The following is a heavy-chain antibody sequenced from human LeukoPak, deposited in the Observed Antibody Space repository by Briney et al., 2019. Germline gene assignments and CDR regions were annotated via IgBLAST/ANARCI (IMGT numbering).Heavy chain of an antibody. D-gene: IGHD3-16*01. CDR1: GGSISSYY. CDR2: IYTSGST. Sequence: SETLSLTCTVSGGSISSYYWSWIRQPAGKGLEWIGRIYTSGSTNYNPSLKSRVTMSVDTSKNQFSLKLSSVTAADTAVYYCARDGVPARHWGRAFDIWGQGTMVTVSS. J-gene: IGHJ3*02. CDR3: ARDGVPARHWGRAFDI. V-gene: IGHV4-4*07.